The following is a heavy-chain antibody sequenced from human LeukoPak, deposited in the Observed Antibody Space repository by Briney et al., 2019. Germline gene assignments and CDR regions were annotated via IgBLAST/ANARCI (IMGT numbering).Heavy chain of an antibody. CDR3: ATDLLDD. V-gene: IGHV3-15*01. Sequence: GGSLRLSCAASGLTFSNAWMSWVRQAPGEGLEWVGHIKRTSDGGTTDYAAPVKGRFTISRDDSKNMVYLQMNSLTTEDTAVYYCATDLLDDWGQGTLVTVSS. CDR2: IKRTSDGGTT. CDR1: GLTFSNAW. J-gene: IGHJ4*02.